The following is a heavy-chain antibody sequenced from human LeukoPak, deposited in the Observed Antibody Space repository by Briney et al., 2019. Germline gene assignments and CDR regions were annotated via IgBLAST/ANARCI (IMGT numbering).Heavy chain of an antibody. J-gene: IGHJ4*02. Sequence: GGSLRLSCAGSVFAACSTYMSGVRAARGKGLEWSSTPYYYSTTYSGDSMKGRFSISRDNSKNSLYLQHNSLRAEDTAVYYCASSREGLRYSYGFGFNYWGRGTLVTLSS. CDR1: VFAACSTY. CDR3: ASSREGLRYSYGFGFNY. CDR2: PYYYSTT. D-gene: IGHD5-18*01. V-gene: IGHV3-53*01.